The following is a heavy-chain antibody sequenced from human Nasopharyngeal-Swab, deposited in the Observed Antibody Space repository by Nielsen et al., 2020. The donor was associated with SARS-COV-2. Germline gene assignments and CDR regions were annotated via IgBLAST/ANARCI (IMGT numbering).Heavy chain of an antibody. J-gene: IGHJ6*02. V-gene: IGHV3-33*08. CDR1: GFTFSNAW. D-gene: IGHD2-2*01. CDR3: ARGCSSTSCYRSDGMDV. Sequence: GESLKISCAASGFTFSNAWMSWVRQAPGKGLEWVAVIWYDGSNKYYADSVKGRFTISRDNSKNTLYLQMNSLRAEDTAVYYCARGCSSTSCYRSDGMDVWGQGTTVTVSS. CDR2: IWYDGSNK.